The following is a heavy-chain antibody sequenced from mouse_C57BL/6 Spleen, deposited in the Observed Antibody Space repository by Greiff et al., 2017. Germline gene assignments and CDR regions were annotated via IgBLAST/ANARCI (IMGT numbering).Heavy chain of an antibody. CDR2: ISYDGSN. CDR1: GYSITSGYY. V-gene: IGHV3-6*01. J-gene: IGHJ1*03. CDR3: AIYYYGSSRYWYFDV. D-gene: IGHD1-1*01. Sequence: EVKLMESGPGLVKPSQSLSLTCSVTGYSITSGYYWNWIRQFPGNKLEWMGYISYDGSNNYNPSLKNRISITRDTSKNQFFLKLNSVTTEDTATYYCAIYYYGSSRYWYFDVWGTGTTVTVSS.